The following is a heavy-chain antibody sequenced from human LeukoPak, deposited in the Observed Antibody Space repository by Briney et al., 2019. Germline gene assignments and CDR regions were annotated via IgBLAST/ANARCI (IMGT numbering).Heavy chain of an antibody. CDR3: ARGGYCSSTSCPFDY. Sequence: LXLTXAVXGGSIXXGGYSWSWIRQPPXTGLEWIGYIYHSGSTYYNPSLKSRVTISVDRSKNQFSLKLSSVTAADTAVYYCARGGYCSSTSCPFDYWGQGTLVTVSS. CDR2: IYHSGST. D-gene: IGHD2-2*01. V-gene: IGHV4-30-2*01. J-gene: IGHJ4*02. CDR1: GGSIXXGGYS.